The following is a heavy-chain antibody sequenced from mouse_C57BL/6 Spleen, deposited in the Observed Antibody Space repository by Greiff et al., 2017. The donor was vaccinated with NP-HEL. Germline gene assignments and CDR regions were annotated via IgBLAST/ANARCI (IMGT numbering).Heavy chain of an antibody. V-gene: IGHV5-9-1*02. D-gene: IGHD2-2*01. CDR2: ISSGGDYI. Sequence: EVKLVESGEGLVKPGGSLKLSCAASGFTFSSYAMSWVRQTPEKRLEWVAYISSGGDYIYYADTVKGRFTISRDNARNTLYLQMSSLKSEDTAMYYCTRAYGSYWYFDVWGTGTTVTVSS. CDR3: TRAYGSYWYFDV. CDR1: GFTFSSYA. J-gene: IGHJ1*03.